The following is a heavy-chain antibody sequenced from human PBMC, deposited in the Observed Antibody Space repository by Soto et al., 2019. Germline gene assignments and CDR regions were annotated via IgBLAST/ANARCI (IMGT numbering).Heavy chain of an antibody. J-gene: IGHJ6*02. CDR3: ARISPLRFLEWSPTDYYGMDV. V-gene: IGHV1-8*01. Sequence: EASVKVSCKASGYTFTSYDINWVLQATGQGLEWMGWMNPNSGNTGYAQKFQGRVTMTRNTSISTAYMELSSLRSEDTAVYYCARISPLRFLEWSPTDYYGMDVWGQGTTVTVSS. CDR2: MNPNSGNT. D-gene: IGHD3-3*01. CDR1: GYTFTSYD.